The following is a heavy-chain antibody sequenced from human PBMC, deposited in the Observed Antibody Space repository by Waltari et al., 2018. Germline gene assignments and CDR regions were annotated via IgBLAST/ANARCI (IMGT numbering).Heavy chain of an antibody. CDR3: ARVSPGTVGFDY. CDR1: GGTFSSYA. CDR2: MNPNSGNT. D-gene: IGHD3-10*01. J-gene: IGHJ4*02. Sequence: QVQLVQSGAEVKKPGSSVKVSCKASGGTFSSYAISWVRQAPGQGLEWMGGMNPNSGNTGYEHKFQGRVTITRNTSINTAYMELSSLRSEDTAVYYCARVSPGTVGFDYWGQGTLVTVSS. V-gene: IGHV1-8*03.